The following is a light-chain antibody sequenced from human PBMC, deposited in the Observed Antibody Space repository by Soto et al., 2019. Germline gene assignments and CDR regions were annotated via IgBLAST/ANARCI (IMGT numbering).Light chain of an antibody. V-gene: IGLV2-23*02. CDR1: SSDVGSYNL. Sequence: QSALTQPASVSGSPGQSITISCTGTSSDVGSYNLVSWYQQHPGKAPKLIIYEVSKRPSGVPDRFSGSKSGNTASLTVSGLQADDEGDYYCSSYGGSNTLVFGGGTKVTVL. CDR2: EVS. CDR3: SSYGGSNTLV. J-gene: IGLJ2*01.